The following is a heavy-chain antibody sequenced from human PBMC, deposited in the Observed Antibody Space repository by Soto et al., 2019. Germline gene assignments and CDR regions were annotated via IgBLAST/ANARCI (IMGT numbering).Heavy chain of an antibody. CDR3: ARQNGSWSKFGVAYYYYGMDV. D-gene: IGHD6-13*01. CDR1: GYSFTSYW. Sequence: PGEFLKISCKGSGYSFTSYWIGWVRQMPGKGLEWMGIIYPGDSDTRYSPSFQGQVTISADKSISTAYLQWSSLKASDTAMYYCARQNGSWSKFGVAYYYYGMDVWGQGTTVTVSS. J-gene: IGHJ6*02. CDR2: IYPGDSDT. V-gene: IGHV5-51*01.